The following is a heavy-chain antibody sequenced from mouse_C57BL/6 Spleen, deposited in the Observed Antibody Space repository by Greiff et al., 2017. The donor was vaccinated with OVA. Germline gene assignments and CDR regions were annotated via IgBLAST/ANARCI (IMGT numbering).Heavy chain of an antibody. Sequence: QVQLQQFGAELVRPGASVTLSCKASGYTFTDYEMHWVKQTPVHGLEWIGAIDPETGGTAYNQKFKGKAILTADKSSSTAYMELRSLTSEDSAVYYCTREGYGYDGKYFDYWGQGTTLTVSS. CDR1: GYTFTDYE. CDR2: IDPETGGT. J-gene: IGHJ2*01. CDR3: TREGYGYDGKYFDY. D-gene: IGHD2-2*01. V-gene: IGHV1-15*01.